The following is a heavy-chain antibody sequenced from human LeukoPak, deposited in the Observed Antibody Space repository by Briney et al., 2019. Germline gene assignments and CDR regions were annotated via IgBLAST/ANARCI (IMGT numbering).Heavy chain of an antibody. Sequence: PSETLSLTCTVSGGSISSDNYYWSWIRQPPGTGLEWIGYIYYSGSTNYNPSLKSRVTISVDTSKNQFSLKLSSVTAADTAVYYCARGSARGYDFWSGPDAFDIWGQGTMVTVSS. D-gene: IGHD3-3*01. CDR1: GGSISSDNYY. J-gene: IGHJ3*02. V-gene: IGHV4-61*01. CDR3: ARGSARGYDFWSGPDAFDI. CDR2: IYYSGST.